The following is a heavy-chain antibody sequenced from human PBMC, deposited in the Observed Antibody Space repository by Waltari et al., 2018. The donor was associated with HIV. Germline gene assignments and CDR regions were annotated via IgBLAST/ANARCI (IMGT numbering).Heavy chain of an antibody. CDR3: AKDPYYYDSSGYADYFDY. CDR2: ISYDGSNK. V-gene: IGHV3-30*18. J-gene: IGHJ4*02. D-gene: IGHD3-22*01. Sequence: QVQLVESGGGVVQPGRSLRLSCAASGFTFSSHGRHWVRQAPGKGLEWVAVISYDGSNKYYADSVKGRFTISRDNSKNTLYLQMNSLGAEDTAVYYCAKDPYYYDSSGYADYFDYWGQGTLVTVSS. CDR1: GFTFSSHG.